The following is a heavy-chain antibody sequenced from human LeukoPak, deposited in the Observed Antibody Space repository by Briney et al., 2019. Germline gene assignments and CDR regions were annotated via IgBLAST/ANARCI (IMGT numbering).Heavy chain of an antibody. CDR2: IKQDGSEK. Sequence: GGSLRLSCAASGFTFSSYWMSWVRQAPGKGLEWVANIKQDGSEKYYVDSVEGRFTISRDNAKNSLYLQMNSLRAEDTAVYYCARDISRYPPMVRGVIIGGAFDTWGQGTMVTVSS. J-gene: IGHJ3*02. CDR1: GFTFSSYW. D-gene: IGHD3-10*01. CDR3: ARDISRYPPMVRGVIIGGAFDT. V-gene: IGHV3-7*01.